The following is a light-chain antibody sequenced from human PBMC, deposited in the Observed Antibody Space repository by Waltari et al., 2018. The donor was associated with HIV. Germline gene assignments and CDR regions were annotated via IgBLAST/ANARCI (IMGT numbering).Light chain of an antibody. CDR2: RNK. CDR1: SSNIGTNY. V-gene: IGLV1-47*01. Sequence: QSVLTQPPSASGTPGQRVTISCSGSSSNIGTNYVYWYQRLPGTAPKVVIYRNKQRPSGVPDRFSGSKSGTSGSLAINGLRSEDEANYYCAVWDDTLRGVFGGGTKLTVL. J-gene: IGLJ2*01. CDR3: AVWDDTLRGV.